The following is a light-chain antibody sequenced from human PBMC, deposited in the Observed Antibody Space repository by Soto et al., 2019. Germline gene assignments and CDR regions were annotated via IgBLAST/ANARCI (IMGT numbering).Light chain of an antibody. Sequence: DIQMTQSPSSLSASVGDRVTITCRASQTVIGYLNWYQQTPGKAPNLLVYGASTLESGVPSRFSGSGSGTDFTLTISSLQTEDFATYYCQQSYSTPLTFGGGTKVEI. CDR2: GAS. CDR3: QQSYSTPLT. J-gene: IGKJ4*01. CDR1: QTVIGY. V-gene: IGKV1-39*01.